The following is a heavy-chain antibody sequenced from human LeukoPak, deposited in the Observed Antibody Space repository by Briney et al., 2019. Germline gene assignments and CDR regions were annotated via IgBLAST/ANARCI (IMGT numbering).Heavy chain of an antibody. CDR2: IYYSGST. CDR3: ARNLVDTAMVDAFDI. D-gene: IGHD5-18*01. CDR1: GGSISSGGYY. V-gene: IGHV4-31*03. Sequence: SETLSLTCTVSGGSISSGGYYWSWIRQHPGKGLEWIGYIYYSGSTYYNPSPKSRVTISVDTSKDQFSLKLSSVTAADTAVYYCARNLVDTAMVDAFDIWGQGTMVTVSS. J-gene: IGHJ3*02.